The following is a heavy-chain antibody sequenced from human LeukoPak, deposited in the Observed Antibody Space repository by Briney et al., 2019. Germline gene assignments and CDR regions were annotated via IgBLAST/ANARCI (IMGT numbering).Heavy chain of an antibody. V-gene: IGHV3-30-3*01. J-gene: IGHJ4*02. CDR1: GFTVSSNY. CDR2: ISYDGSNK. D-gene: IGHD4-17*01. Sequence: GGSLRLSCAASGFTVSSNYMSWVRQAPGKGLEGVGVISYDGSNKYYADSVKGRFTISSDNSKNTRYLQMNSLRAEDTAVYYCEATTVPQYSLYFDYWGQGTLVTVSS. CDR3: EATTVPQYSLYFDY.